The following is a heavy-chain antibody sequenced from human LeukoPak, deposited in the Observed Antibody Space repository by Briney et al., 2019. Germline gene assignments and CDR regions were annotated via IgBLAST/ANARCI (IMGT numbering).Heavy chain of an antibody. CDR2: ISAYNGNT. CDR1: GYTFASYG. V-gene: IGHV1-18*01. D-gene: IGHD3-22*01. J-gene: IGHJ3*02. Sequence: ASVKVSCKASGYTFASYGISWVRQAPGQGLEWMGWISAYNGNTNYAQKLQGRVTMTTDTSTSTAYMELSRLRSDDTAVYYCARDSLDYDSSGYYYADAFDIWGQGTMVTVSS. CDR3: ARDSLDYDSSGYYYADAFDI.